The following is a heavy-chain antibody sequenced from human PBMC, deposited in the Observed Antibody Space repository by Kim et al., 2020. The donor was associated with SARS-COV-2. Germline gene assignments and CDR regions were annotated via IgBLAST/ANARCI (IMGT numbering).Heavy chain of an antibody. D-gene: IGHD6-19*01. V-gene: IGHV3-9*01. CDR1: GFTFDDYA. J-gene: IGHJ4*02. CDR2: ISWNSGSI. Sequence: GGSLRLSCAASGFTFDDYAMHWVRQAPGKGLEWVSGISWNSGSIGYADSVKGRFTISRDNAKNSLYLQMNSLRAEDTALYYCAKDVSSGWRIEYYFDYWGQGTLVTVSS. CDR3: AKDVSSGWRIEYYFDY.